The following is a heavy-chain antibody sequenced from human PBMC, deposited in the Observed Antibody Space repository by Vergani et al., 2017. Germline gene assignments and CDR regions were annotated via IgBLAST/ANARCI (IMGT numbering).Heavy chain of an antibody. Sequence: QVKVVQSGAEVKKSGASVKVSCKTSGYTFSNYYMHWVRQAPGQGLEWMGIINPSGGHTNYAQKFQGRVTMTRDTSKSTVNMELSSLRSEDTAIYYCARGDYGILTGYRYWGQGTLVTVSA. CDR2: INPSGGHT. D-gene: IGHD3-9*01. CDR1: GYTFSNYY. J-gene: IGHJ4*02. V-gene: IGHV1-46*03. CDR3: ARGDYGILTGYRY.